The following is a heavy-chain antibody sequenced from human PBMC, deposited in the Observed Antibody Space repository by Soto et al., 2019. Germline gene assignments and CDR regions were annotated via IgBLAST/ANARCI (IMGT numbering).Heavy chain of an antibody. CDR1: GFTFSSYS. CDR3: ARDKYSSSSGDAFDS. D-gene: IGHD6-6*01. J-gene: IGHJ3*02. Sequence: EVQLVESGGGLVKPGGSLRLSCAASGFTFSSYSMNWVRQAPGKGLEWVSSISSSSSYIYYADSVKGRFTISRDNAKNSLYLQMNSLRAEDTAVYYCARDKYSSSSGDAFDSWGQGTMVTVSS. CDR2: ISSSSSYI. V-gene: IGHV3-21*01.